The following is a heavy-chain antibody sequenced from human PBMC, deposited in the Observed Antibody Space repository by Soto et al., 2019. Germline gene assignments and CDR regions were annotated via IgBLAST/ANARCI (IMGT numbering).Heavy chain of an antibody. CDR3: ARLRLVPAALQWFDP. V-gene: IGHV1-69*12. D-gene: IGHD2-2*01. CDR1: GGTFSSYA. CDR2: IIPIFGTA. J-gene: IGHJ5*02. Sequence: QVQLVQTGAEVKKPGSSVKVSCKASGGTFSSYAISWVRQAPGQGLEWMGGIIPIFGTANYAQKFQGRVTITADESTSTAYTELSSLRSEDTAVYYCARLRLVPAALQWFDPWGQGTLVTVSS.